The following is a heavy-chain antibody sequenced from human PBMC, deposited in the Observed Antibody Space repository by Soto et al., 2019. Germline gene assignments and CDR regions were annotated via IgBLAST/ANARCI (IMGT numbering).Heavy chain of an antibody. CDR2: ISAYNGNT. Sequence: GASVKVSCKASGYTFTSYGISWVRQAPGQGLEWMGWISAYNGNTNYAQKLQGRVTMTTDTSTSTAYMELRSLGSDDTAVYYCASERDSSGWINYFDYWGQGTLVTVSS. CDR3: ASERDSSGWINYFDY. D-gene: IGHD6-19*01. CDR1: GYTFTSYG. J-gene: IGHJ4*02. V-gene: IGHV1-18*01.